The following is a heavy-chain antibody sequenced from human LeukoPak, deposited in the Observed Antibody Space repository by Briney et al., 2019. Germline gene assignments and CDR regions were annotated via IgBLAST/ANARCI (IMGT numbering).Heavy chain of an antibody. J-gene: IGHJ4*02. CDR3: ARGVGLFSHYYDSSGYYYFDY. CDR2: INHSGST. D-gene: IGHD3-22*01. Sequence: PSETLSLTCTVSGGSISSSSYYWSWIRQPPGKGLEWIGEINHSGSTNYNPSLKSRVTISVDTSKNQFSLKLSSVTAADTAVYYCARGVGLFSHYYDSSGYYYFDYWGQGTLVTVSS. V-gene: IGHV4-39*07. CDR1: GGSISSSSYY.